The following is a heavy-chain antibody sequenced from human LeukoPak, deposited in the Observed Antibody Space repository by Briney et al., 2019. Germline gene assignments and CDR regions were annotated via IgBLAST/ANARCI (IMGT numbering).Heavy chain of an antibody. Sequence: SVKVSCKASGGTFISYAISWVRQAPGQGREWMGRIIPILGIANYAQKFQGRVTITADNSTSTAYMELSSLRSEDTAVYYCARLGTHYYYYGMDDWGQGTTVTVSS. CDR2: IIPILGIA. CDR1: GGTFISYA. D-gene: IGHD1-14*01. CDR3: ARLGTHYYYYGMDD. J-gene: IGHJ6*02. V-gene: IGHV1-69*04.